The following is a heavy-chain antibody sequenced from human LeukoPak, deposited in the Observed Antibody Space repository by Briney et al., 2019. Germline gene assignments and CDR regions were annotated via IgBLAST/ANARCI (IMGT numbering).Heavy chain of an antibody. V-gene: IGHV3-23*01. J-gene: IGHJ1*01. CDR3: AIMHGYYDGTGYWVQ. CDR1: GFTFASYG. D-gene: IGHD3-22*01. Sequence: GGSLRLSCAASGFTFASYGMSWVRQAPGKGLEGVSFITNDGGRTSYAVSVEGRFTISRDNPRNTLYMQMNSLRDEDTAVYYCAIMHGYYDGTGYWVQWGQGTLVTVSS. CDR2: ITNDGGRT.